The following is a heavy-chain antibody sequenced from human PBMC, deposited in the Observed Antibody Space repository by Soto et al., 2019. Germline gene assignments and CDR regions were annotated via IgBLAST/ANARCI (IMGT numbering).Heavy chain of an antibody. CDR2: IYYSGST. CDR3: ARVPRIAAQGYYYYYGMDV. V-gene: IGHV4-30-4*01. CDR1: GGSISSGDYY. J-gene: IGHJ6*02. Sequence: QVQLQESGPGLVKPSQTLSLTCTVSGGSISSGDYYWSWIRQPPGKGLEGIGYIYYSGSTYYNPSLKSRVTISVDTSKNQFSLKLSSVTAADTAVYYCARVPRIAAQGYYYYYGMDVWGQGTTVTVSS. D-gene: IGHD6-6*01.